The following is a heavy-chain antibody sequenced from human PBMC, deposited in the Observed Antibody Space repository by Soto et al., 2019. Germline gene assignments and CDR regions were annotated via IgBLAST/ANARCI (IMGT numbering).Heavy chain of an antibody. V-gene: IGHV4-59*01. D-gene: IGHD4-4*01. J-gene: IGHJ4*02. Sequence: LSLTCSVSGRSMSSNYWSWIRQSPDKGLEWLGYVFYGGTDYNPSLEGRLTMSVETSKSQFSLRLNSVTAADTAVYYCASYRGALHFDSWGQGILVTVSS. CDR1: GRSMSSNY. CDR3: ASYRGALHFDS. CDR2: VFYGGT.